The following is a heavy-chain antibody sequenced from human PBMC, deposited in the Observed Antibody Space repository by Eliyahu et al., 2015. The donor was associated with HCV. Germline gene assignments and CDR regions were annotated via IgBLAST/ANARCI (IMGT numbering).Heavy chain of an antibody. CDR2: INPNSGGT. V-gene: IGHV1-2*06. Sequence: QVQLVXSGAEVKXPGASXXVSCXTXGYTFTGYYLXWVRQAPGQGLEWMGRINPNSGGTNYAQKFQGRVTMTRDTSINTAYMELSSLKFDDTAVYYCATIIAAFGGGDYWGQGTLVTVSS. J-gene: IGHJ4*02. CDR3: ATIIAAFGGGDY. D-gene: IGHD6-13*01. CDR1: GYTFTGYY.